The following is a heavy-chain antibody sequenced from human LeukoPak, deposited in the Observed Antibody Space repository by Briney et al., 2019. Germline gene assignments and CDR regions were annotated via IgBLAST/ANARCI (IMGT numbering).Heavy chain of an antibody. CDR2: INHSGST. D-gene: IGHD4-17*01. CDR1: GGXFSGYY. CDR3: ARVYDYGDPLFDY. J-gene: IGHJ4*02. Sequence: PSETLSLTCAVYGGXFSGYYCSWIRQPPGKGLEWIGEINHSGSTNYNPSLKSRVTISVDTSKNQFSLKLSSVTAADTAVYYCARVYDYGDPLFDYWGQGTLVTVSS. V-gene: IGHV4-34*01.